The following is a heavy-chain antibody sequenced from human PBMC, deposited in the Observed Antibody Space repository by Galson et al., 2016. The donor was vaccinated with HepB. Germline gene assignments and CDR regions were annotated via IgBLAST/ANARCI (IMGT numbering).Heavy chain of an antibody. CDR3: ARSAVAAAGSLDY. D-gene: IGHD6-13*01. V-gene: IGHV3-30*04. Sequence: SLRLSCAASGFTFSAYAMHWVRQAPGKGLEWVAVISSHGRNKYYADSVTGRFTISRDTSKTTVYLQINSLRGEDTAVYYCARSAVAAAGSLDYWGQGTLVTVSS. J-gene: IGHJ4*02. CDR1: GFTFSAYA. CDR2: ISSHGRNK.